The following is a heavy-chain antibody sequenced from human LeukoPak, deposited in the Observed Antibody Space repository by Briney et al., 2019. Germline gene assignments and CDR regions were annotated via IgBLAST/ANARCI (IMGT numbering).Heavy chain of an antibody. D-gene: IGHD5-12*01. V-gene: IGHV3-43*02. CDR3: AKDLSGYSGYDY. CDR2: ISGDGGST. Sequence: PGRSLRLSCAASGFTFDDYAMHWVRQAPGKGLGWVSLISGDGGSTYYADSVKGRFTISRDNSKNSLYLPMNSLRTEDTALYYCAKDLSGYSGYDYWGQGNLVTVSS. J-gene: IGHJ4*02. CDR1: GFTFDDYA.